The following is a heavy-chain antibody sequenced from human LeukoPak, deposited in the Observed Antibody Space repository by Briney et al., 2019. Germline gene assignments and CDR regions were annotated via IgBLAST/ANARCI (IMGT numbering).Heavy chain of an antibody. J-gene: IGHJ5*02. CDR1: GGSISSYY. D-gene: IGHD2-2*01. CDR2: IYYSGST. CDR3: ATFPGVGYCSSTSCPGWFDP. V-gene: IGHV4-59*01. Sequence: TSETLSLTCTVSGGSISSYYWSWIRQPPGKGLEWIGYIYYSGSTNYNPSLKSRVTISVDTSKNQFSLKLSSVTAADTPVYYCATFPGVGYCSSTSCPGWFDPWGRGTLVTVSS.